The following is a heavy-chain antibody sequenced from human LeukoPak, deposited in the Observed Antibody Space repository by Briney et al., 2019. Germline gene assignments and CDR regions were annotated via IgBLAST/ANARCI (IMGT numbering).Heavy chain of an antibody. CDR3: ARDVDSGSYYVWFDP. Sequence: GGSLRLSCAASGFMFSSNWMSWVRLAPGKGLEWVSSISSSSSYIYYADSVKGRFTISRDNAKNSLYLQMNSLRAEDTAVYYCARDVDSGSYYVWFDPWGQGTLVTVSS. J-gene: IGHJ5*02. CDR2: ISSSSSYI. D-gene: IGHD1-26*01. V-gene: IGHV3-21*01. CDR1: GFMFSSNW.